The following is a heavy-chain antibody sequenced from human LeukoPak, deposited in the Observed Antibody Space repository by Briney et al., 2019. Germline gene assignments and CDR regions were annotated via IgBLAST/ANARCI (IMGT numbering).Heavy chain of an antibody. J-gene: IGHJ5*02. Sequence: SETLSLTCTVSGGSISSSSYYWGWIRQPPGKGLEWIGSIYYSGSTYYNPSLKSRVTTSVDTSKNQFSLKLSSVTAADTAVYYCARGLQMATINHWGQGTLVTVSS. D-gene: IGHD5-24*01. CDR3: ARGLQMATINH. V-gene: IGHV4-39*07. CDR2: IYYSGST. CDR1: GGSISSSSYY.